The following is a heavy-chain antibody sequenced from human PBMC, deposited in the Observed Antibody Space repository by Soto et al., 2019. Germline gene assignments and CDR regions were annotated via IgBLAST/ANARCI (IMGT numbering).Heavy chain of an antibody. CDR1: GFTFSSYS. CDR3: ARDDIAAAGNLDY. CDR2: ISSSSSYI. Sequence: PGGSLRLSCAASGFTFSSYSMNWVRQAPGKGLEWVSSISSSSSYIYYADSVKGRFTISRDNAKNSLYLQMNSLRAEDTAVYYCARDDIAAAGNLDYWGQGTLVTVSS. D-gene: IGHD6-13*01. J-gene: IGHJ4*02. V-gene: IGHV3-21*01.